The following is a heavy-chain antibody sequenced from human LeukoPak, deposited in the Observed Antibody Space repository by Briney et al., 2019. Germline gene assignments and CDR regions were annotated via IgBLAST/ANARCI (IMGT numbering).Heavy chain of an antibody. CDR3: ARSDRTSPFDY. J-gene: IGHJ4*02. CDR2: IYYSGST. V-gene: IGHV4-30-4*08. Sequence: SQTLSLTCTVPGGSISSGDYYWSWIRQPPGKGLEWIGYIYYSGSTYYNPSLKSRVTISVDTSKNQFSLKLSSVTAADTAVYYCARSDRTSPFDYWGQGTLVTVSS. CDR1: GGSISSGDYY. D-gene: IGHD2-2*01.